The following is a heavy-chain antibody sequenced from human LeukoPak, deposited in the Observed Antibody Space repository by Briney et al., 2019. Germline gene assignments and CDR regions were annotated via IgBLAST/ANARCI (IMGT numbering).Heavy chain of an antibody. CDR2: VNHSGST. D-gene: IGHD3-10*01. Sequence: SETLSLTCAVYGGSLSGYYWGWIRQPPGKGLQWIGEVNHSGSTNYNPSLKSRVTISVDTSKNQFSLKLSSVTAADTAVYYCATSGGPINWFDPWGQGTLVTLFS. CDR1: GGSLSGYY. CDR3: ATSGGPINWFDP. V-gene: IGHV4-34*01. J-gene: IGHJ5*02.